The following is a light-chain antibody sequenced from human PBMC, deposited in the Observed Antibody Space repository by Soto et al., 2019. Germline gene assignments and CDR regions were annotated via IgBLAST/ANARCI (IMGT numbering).Light chain of an antibody. V-gene: IGKV3-20*01. CDR3: QQYGRSPWT. J-gene: IGKJ1*01. CDR1: QSVSSSY. Sequence: EIVLTQSPGTLSLSPGERATLSCRASQSVSSSYLAWYQQKPGQAPRLLIFDASSRATGISDMFSGSGSGTDFTLTIRRLEPEDFAVYYCQQYGRSPWTFGQGTKVEVK. CDR2: DAS.